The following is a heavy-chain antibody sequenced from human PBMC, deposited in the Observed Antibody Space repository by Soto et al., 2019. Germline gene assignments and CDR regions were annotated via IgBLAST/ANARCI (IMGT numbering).Heavy chain of an antibody. CDR1: GFTFSSYA. V-gene: IGHV3-23*01. Sequence: GGSLRLSCAASGFTFSSYAMSWVRQAPGKGLEWVSAISGSGGSTYYADSVKGRFTISRDNSKNTLYLQMNSLRAEDTAVYYCAKDQISSWYEDWVYWGQGTLVTVSS. D-gene: IGHD6-13*01. CDR3: AKDQISSWYEDWVY. J-gene: IGHJ4*02. CDR2: ISGSGGST.